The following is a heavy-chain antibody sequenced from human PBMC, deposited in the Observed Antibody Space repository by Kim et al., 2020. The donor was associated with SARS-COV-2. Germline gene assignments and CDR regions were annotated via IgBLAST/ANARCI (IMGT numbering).Heavy chain of an antibody. CDR3: ARAGRMVTAMRGWFDP. V-gene: IGHV1-18*01. Sequence: ASVKVSCKASGYTFTSYGISWVRQAPGQGLEWMGWISAYNGYTNYAQKLQGRVTMTTDTSTSKAYMELRSLRSDDTAVYYCARAGRMVTAMRGWFDPWGQGTLVTDSS. D-gene: IGHD2-21*02. J-gene: IGHJ5*02. CDR2: ISAYNGYT. CDR1: GYTFTSYG.